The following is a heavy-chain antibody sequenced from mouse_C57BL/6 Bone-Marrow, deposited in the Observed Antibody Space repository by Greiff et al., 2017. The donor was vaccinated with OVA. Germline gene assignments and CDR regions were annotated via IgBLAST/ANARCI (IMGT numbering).Heavy chain of an antibody. CDR2: IDPENGDT. D-gene: IGHD2-5*01. Sequence: VQLQQSGAELVRPGASVKLSCTASGFNIKDDYMHWVKQRPEQGLEWIGWIDPENGDTEYASKFQGKATITADTSSNTAYLQLSSLTSEDTAVYDCTRGVYYSNSGAMDYWGQGTSVTVSS. CDR1: GFNIKDDY. V-gene: IGHV14-4*01. J-gene: IGHJ4*01. CDR3: TRGVYYSNSGAMDY.